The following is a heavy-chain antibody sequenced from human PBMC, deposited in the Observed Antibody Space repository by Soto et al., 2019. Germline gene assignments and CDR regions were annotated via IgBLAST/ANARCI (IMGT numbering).Heavy chain of an antibody. V-gene: IGHV3-7*01. CDR1: GFTFSSHW. Sequence: LRLSCAASGFTFSSHWMSWVRQAPGKGLEWVANIKVDGSEKYYVDSVRGRFSISRDNAKDSLYLQMDSLRAEDTAVYYCTRDSYDSSGYYYDFFDYWGQGTLVTVSS. CDR2: IKVDGSEK. D-gene: IGHD3-22*01. J-gene: IGHJ4*02. CDR3: TRDSYDSSGYYYDFFDY.